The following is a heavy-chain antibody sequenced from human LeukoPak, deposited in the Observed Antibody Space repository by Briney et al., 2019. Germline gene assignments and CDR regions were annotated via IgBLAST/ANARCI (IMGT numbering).Heavy chain of an antibody. CDR3: ARRNAMDV. J-gene: IGHJ6*02. CDR2: INRDGSER. Sequence: MTXXXXAXXXGLEWVANINRDGSERYYVDSVKGRFTISRDDAKSSLYLQMNSLRAEDTAVYYCARRNAMDVWGQGTTVIVFS. V-gene: IGHV3-7*03.